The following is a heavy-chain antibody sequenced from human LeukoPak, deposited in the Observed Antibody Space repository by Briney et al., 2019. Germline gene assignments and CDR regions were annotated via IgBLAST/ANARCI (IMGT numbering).Heavy chain of an antibody. V-gene: IGHV4-59*01. CDR3: ARVGPTYGMDV. Sequence: PSETLSLTCTVSGGSISSYYWSWIRQPPGKGLEWIGYIYYSGSTNYNPSLKSRITISVDTSKNQFSPKLSSVTAADTAVYYCARVGPTYGMDVWGQGTTVTVSS. CDR2: IYYSGST. J-gene: IGHJ6*02. CDR1: GGSISSYY. D-gene: IGHD4-17*01.